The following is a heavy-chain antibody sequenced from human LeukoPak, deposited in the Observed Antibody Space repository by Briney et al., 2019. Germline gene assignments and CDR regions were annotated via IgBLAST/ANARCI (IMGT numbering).Heavy chain of an antibody. CDR3: ARRAVGNSYYYSMDV. D-gene: IGHD6-19*01. Sequence: SVKVSCKASGGTFSSYAISWVRQAPGQGLEWMGGIIPIFGTANYAQKFQGRVTITRNTSISTAFLELSSLRSEDTAVYYCARRAVGNSYYYSMDVWGKGTTVTVSS. CDR2: IIPIFGTA. J-gene: IGHJ6*03. V-gene: IGHV1-69*05. CDR1: GGTFSSYA.